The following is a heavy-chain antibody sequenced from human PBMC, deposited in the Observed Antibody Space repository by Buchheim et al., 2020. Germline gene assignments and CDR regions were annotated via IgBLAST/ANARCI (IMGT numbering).Heavy chain of an antibody. Sequence: EVQLVESGGGLVQPGGSLTLSCAASGFAFSGSAIHWVRQASGKGLEWLGRIRNKANNYATRYTESVKGRFTISRDDSKNTAYLEMNSLKTEDTALYYCTGGPAAGNDYWGQGTL. CDR3: TGGPAAGNDY. CDR2: IRNKANNYAT. J-gene: IGHJ4*02. CDR1: GFAFSGSA. D-gene: IGHD6-13*01. V-gene: IGHV3-73*01.